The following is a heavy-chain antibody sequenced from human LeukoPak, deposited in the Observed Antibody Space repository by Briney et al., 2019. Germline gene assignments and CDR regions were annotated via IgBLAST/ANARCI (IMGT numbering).Heavy chain of an antibody. CDR2: INHSGST. J-gene: IGHJ4*02. CDR1: GGSFSGYY. Sequence: SETLSLTCAVYGGSFSGYYWSWIRQPPGKGLEWIGEINHSGSTNYNPSLKSRVTISVDTSKNQFSLKLSSVTAADTAVYYCARFVPPIDTAMVKGVFDYWGQGTLVTVSS. CDR3: ARFVPPIDTAMVKGVFDY. V-gene: IGHV4-34*01. D-gene: IGHD5-18*01.